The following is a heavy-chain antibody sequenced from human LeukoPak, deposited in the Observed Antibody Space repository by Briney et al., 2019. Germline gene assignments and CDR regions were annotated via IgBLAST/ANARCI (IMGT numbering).Heavy chain of an antibody. Sequence: SETLSLTCTVSGGSISSSSYYWGWIRQPPGKGLEWIGSIYYSGSTNYNPSLKSRVTMSVDTSKNQFSLKLSSVTAADTAVYYCARLYLYSGSINWFDPWGQGTLVTVSS. CDR2: IYYSGST. V-gene: IGHV4-39*01. J-gene: IGHJ5*02. CDR3: ARLYLYSGSINWFDP. D-gene: IGHD1-26*01. CDR1: GGSISSSSYY.